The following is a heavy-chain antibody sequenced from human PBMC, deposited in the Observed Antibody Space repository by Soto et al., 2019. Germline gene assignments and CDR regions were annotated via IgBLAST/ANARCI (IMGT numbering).Heavy chain of an antibody. CDR2: ISGSGGST. J-gene: IGHJ4*01. CDR3: ANLRDYGDPPRV. Sequence: EVQLLESGAGLVQPGGSLRLSCAASGFTFSSYAMSWVRQAPGKGLEWVSAISGSGGSTYYADSVKGRFTISRDNSKNTLYLQMNSLRAEDTAVYYCANLRDYGDPPRVGGHGTLVTVSS. D-gene: IGHD4-17*01. CDR1: GFTFSSYA. V-gene: IGHV3-23*01.